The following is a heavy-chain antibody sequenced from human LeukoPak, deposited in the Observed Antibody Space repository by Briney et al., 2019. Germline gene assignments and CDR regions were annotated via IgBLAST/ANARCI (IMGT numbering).Heavy chain of an antibody. Sequence: ASVKVSCKASGYRFSSNHVHWVRQAPGQGLEWMGIIKSGGGGTTYAQKFQGRIALTRDTSTTTFYMDLNNLRFEDTAVYYCARDSNWAFDSWGQGTLVTVSS. J-gene: IGHJ4*02. CDR3: ARDSNWAFDS. D-gene: IGHD1-1*01. V-gene: IGHV1-46*01. CDR2: IKSGGGGT. CDR1: GYRFSSNH.